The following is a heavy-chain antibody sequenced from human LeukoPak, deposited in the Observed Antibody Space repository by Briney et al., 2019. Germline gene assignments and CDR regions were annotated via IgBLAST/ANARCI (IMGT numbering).Heavy chain of an antibody. V-gene: IGHV3-23*01. CDR2: FSGGGDS. CDR1: GFTSGIYA. CDR3: GKEVERHFDLKY. J-gene: IGHJ4*02. Sequence: PGGSLRLSCAASGFTSGIYAVSWVRQAPGKGLEWVSAFSGGGDSYYADSVKGRFTISRDNCKKILYLQMNSLRAEDTAVYYCGKEVERHFDLKYWGQGTLVTVSS.